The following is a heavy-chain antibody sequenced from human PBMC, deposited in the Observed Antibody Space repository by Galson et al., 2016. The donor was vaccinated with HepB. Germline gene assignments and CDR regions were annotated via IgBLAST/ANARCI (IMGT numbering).Heavy chain of an antibody. Sequence: TLSSTCTVSGGSINSGYYDWSWVREHLGRGLAWIWYISHSGGTYYNPSLKSRTTISVDTSKNQFSLRLRSVTAADTAVYFCARTAQTCLLFDNWGQGAQVIVSS. CDR2: ISHSGGT. D-gene: IGHD3-22*01. CDR1: GGSINSGYYD. CDR3: ARTAQTCLLFDN. V-gene: IGHV4-31*03. J-gene: IGHJ4*02.